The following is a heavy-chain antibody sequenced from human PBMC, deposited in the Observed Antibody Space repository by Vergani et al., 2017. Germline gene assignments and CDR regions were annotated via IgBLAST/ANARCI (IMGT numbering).Heavy chain of an antibody. CDR1: GFTFSSYS. V-gene: IGHV3-48*01. CDR3: ARXRPGSGYYSGYFDY. J-gene: IGHJ4*02. D-gene: IGHD3-22*01. CDR2: ISSSSSTI. Sequence: EVQLVESRGGLVQPGGSLRLFCAASGFTFSSYSMNWVRQAPGKGLEWVSYISSSSSTIYYADSVKGRFTISRDNAKNSLYLQMNSLRAEDTAVYYCARXRPGSGYYSGYFDYWGQGTLVTVSS.